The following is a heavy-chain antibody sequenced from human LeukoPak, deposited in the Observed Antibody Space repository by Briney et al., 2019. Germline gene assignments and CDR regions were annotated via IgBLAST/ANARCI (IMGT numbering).Heavy chain of an antibody. Sequence: PSPTPSPTFALVGGSFSGFHWTWSRLPPRKGPGGIGIINSRGRTTYTPSLKGGVSTSVDPSENHFSLRLTYVPAADPAVYYCARAALFRGYFDDWGQGTLVTVSS. CDR3: ARAALFRGYFDD. CDR2: INSRGRT. D-gene: IGHD2-21*01. V-gene: IGHV4-34*01. CDR1: GGSFSGFH. J-gene: IGHJ4*02.